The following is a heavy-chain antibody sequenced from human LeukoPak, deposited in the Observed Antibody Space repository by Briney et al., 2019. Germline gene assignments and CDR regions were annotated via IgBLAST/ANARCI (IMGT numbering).Heavy chain of an antibody. V-gene: IGHV4-34*01. D-gene: IGHD3-22*01. Sequence: SETLSLTCAVYGGSFSGYYWSWIRQPPGKGLEWIGEINHSGSTNYNPSLKSRVTISVDTSKNQFSLKLSSVTAADTAVYYCARAPADALDSSGRQGLFDYWGQGTLVTVSS. CDR3: ARAPADALDSSGRQGLFDY. J-gene: IGHJ4*02. CDR2: INHSGST. CDR1: GGSFSGYY.